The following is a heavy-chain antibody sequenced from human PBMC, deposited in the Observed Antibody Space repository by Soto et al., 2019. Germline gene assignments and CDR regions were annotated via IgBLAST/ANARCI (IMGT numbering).Heavy chain of an antibody. CDR3: ARVSSIGGIVVVPADY. Sequence: QVQLVESGGGVVQPGRSLRLSCAASGFTFSSYGMHWVRQAPGKGLEWVAVIWYDGSNKYYADSVKGRFTISRDNSKNPLYLQMNSLRAEDTAVYYCARVSSIGGIVVVPADYWGQGTLVTVSS. CDR1: GFTFSSYG. CDR2: IWYDGSNK. J-gene: IGHJ4*02. V-gene: IGHV3-33*01. D-gene: IGHD2-2*01.